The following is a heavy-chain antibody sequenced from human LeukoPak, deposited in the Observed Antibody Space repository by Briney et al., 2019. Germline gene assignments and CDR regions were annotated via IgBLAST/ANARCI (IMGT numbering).Heavy chain of an antibody. J-gene: IGHJ4*02. CDR1: GGSISGYY. V-gene: IGHV4-34*01. CDR3: ARQWLVSPLFDY. CDR2: INHSGST. D-gene: IGHD6-19*01. Sequence: SETLSLTCTVSGGSISGYYWSWIRQPPGKGLDWIGEINHSGSTNYNPSLKSRVTISVDTSKNQLSLKLSSMTAADTAVYYCARQWLVSPLFDYWGQGTLVTVSS.